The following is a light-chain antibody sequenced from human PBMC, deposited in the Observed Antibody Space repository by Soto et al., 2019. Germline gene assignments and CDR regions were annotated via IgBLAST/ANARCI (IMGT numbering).Light chain of an antibody. CDR2: NVD. Sequence: QSALTQVASVSASPGQSITISCTGTSSDVGGHNYVSWYQQHPGKAPKLMIYNVDYRPSGVSNRFSGSKSGNTASLTISGLQADDVAYYYCSSYADSSTVVFGGGTKVTVL. CDR1: SSDVGGHNY. CDR3: SSYADSSTVV. J-gene: IGLJ2*01. V-gene: IGLV2-14*03.